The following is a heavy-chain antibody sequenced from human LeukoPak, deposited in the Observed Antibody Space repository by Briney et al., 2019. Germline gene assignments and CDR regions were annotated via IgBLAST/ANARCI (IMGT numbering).Heavy chain of an antibody. Sequence: ASETLSLTCTVSGGSISSGGYYWSWIRQHPGKGLEWIGYIYYSGSTYYNPSLKSRVTISVDTSKNQFSLKLSSVTAADTAVYYCARDLTEGDYYYGMDVWGQGTTVTVSS. V-gene: IGHV4-31*03. CDR2: IYYSGST. CDR1: GGSISSGGYY. CDR3: ARDLTEGDYYYGMDV. D-gene: IGHD1-14*01. J-gene: IGHJ6*02.